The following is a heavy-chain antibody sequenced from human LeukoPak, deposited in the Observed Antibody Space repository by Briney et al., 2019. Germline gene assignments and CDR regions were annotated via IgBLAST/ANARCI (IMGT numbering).Heavy chain of an antibody. J-gene: IGHJ4*02. CDR2: ITNSGTYI. CDR1: GFTFSSYA. CDR3: ARGCCSGGSCHNFDY. Sequence: GGSLRLSCAASGFTFSSYAMSWVRQAPGKGLEWVSSITNSGTYIYYTDSVKGRFTISRDNAKNSLYLQMSSLRAEDTAVYYCARGCCSGGSCHNFDYWGQGTLVTVSS. D-gene: IGHD2-15*01. V-gene: IGHV3-21*01.